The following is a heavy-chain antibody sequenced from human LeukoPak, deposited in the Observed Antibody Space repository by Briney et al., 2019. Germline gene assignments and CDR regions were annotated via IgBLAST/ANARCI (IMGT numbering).Heavy chain of an antibody. Sequence: GSLRLSCAASGFTFSSYAMSWIRQPPGKGLEWIGEINHSGSTNYNPSLKSRVTISVDTSKNQFSLKLSSVTAADTAVYYCARGALISRTRGYSYGYDYWGQGTLVTVSS. CDR2: INHSGST. D-gene: IGHD5-18*01. J-gene: IGHJ4*02. V-gene: IGHV4-34*01. CDR1: GFTFSSYA. CDR3: ARGALISRTRGYSYGYDY.